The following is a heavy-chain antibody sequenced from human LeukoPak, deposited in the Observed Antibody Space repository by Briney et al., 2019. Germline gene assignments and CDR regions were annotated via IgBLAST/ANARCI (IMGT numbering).Heavy chain of an antibody. CDR2: IYHSGST. V-gene: IGHV4-38-2*01. CDR3: ARPSTYYYGSGSYDYAFDI. J-gene: IGHJ3*02. CDR1: GYSISSGYY. D-gene: IGHD3-10*01. Sequence: PSETLSLTXAVSGYSISSGYYWGWIRQPPGKGLEWIGSIYHSGSTYYNPSLKSRVTMSVDTSKNQFSLKLSSVTAADTAVYYCARPSTYYYGSGSYDYAFDIWGLGTMVTVSS.